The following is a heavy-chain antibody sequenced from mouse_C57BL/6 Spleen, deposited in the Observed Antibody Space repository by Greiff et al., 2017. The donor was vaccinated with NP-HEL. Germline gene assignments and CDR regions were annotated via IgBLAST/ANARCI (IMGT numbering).Heavy chain of an antibody. CDR3: AREGTAQALYFDY. CDR1: GYTFTSYW. Sequence: QVQLQQPGAELVKPGASVKMSCKASGYTFTSYWITWVKQRPGQGLEWIGDIYPGSGSTNYNEKFKGKATLTVDTSSSTAYMQLRSLTSEHSAVYYCAREGTAQALYFDYWGQGTTLTVSS. D-gene: IGHD3-2*02. V-gene: IGHV1-55*01. J-gene: IGHJ2*01. CDR2: IYPGSGST.